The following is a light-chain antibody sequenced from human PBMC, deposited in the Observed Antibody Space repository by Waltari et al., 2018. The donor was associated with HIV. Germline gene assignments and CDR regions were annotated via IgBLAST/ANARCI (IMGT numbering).Light chain of an antibody. CDR1: QSVNYY. CDR3: QHRYNWPRT. J-gene: IGKJ1*01. V-gene: IGKV3-11*01. Sequence: IVLTPSPATLPLSPGERATLSCRVSQSVNYYLVWYQQKPGQAPRLLIYEASKRATGIPARFSGSGSGTDFTLTISSLEPEDFAVYYCQHRYNWPRTFGQGTKVEIK. CDR2: EAS.